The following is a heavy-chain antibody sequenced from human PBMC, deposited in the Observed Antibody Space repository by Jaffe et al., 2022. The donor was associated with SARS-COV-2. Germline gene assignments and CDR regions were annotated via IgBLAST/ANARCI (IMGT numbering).Heavy chain of an antibody. Sequence: EVQLVESGGGLVQPGGSLRLSCAASGFTFSSYAMSWVRQAPGKGLEWVSAISGSGGSTYYADSVKGRFTISRDNSKNTLYLQMNSLRAEDTAVYYCAKAAGDGRYYYYYMDVWGKGTTVTVSS. D-gene: IGHD7-27*01. V-gene: IGHV3-23*04. CDR3: AKAAGDGRYYYYYMDV. CDR2: ISGSGGST. CDR1: GFTFSSYA. J-gene: IGHJ6*03.